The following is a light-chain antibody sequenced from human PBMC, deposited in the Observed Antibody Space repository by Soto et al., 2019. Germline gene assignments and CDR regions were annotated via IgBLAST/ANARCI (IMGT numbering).Light chain of an antibody. CDR3: QQYNNWLT. J-gene: IGKJ4*01. V-gene: IGKV3-15*01. CDR1: ESVGSN. Sequence: EVGMTQSPATLSVFPGERVTLSCRASESVGSNLAWYQQKPGQAPRLLIYGASTRATGVPARFSGSGFGTEFTLTISSLQSEDFALYYCQQYNNWLTFGGGTKVEIE. CDR2: GAS.